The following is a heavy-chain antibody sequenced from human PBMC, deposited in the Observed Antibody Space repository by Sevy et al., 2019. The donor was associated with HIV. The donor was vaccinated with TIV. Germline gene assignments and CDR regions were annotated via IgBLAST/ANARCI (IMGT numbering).Heavy chain of an antibody. D-gene: IGHD5-18*01. V-gene: IGHV3-66*01. CDR2: IHSDDTT. CDR1: GFTVNSNY. CDR3: ARGKSGYGYALNY. J-gene: IGHJ4*02. Sequence: GGSLRLSCAASGFTVNSNYMTWVRQAPGKGLEGASVIHSDDTTYNADSVKDRFTISRDNFKNTLYLHMSSLRAEDTAVYYCARGKSGYGYALNYWGQGTLVTVSS.